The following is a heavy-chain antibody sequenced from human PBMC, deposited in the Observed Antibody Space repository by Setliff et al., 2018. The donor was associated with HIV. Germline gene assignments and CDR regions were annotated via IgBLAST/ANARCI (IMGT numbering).Heavy chain of an antibody. V-gene: IGHV1-46*02. CDR3: ARDHIAARSVDY. Sequence: ASVKVSCKTSAYTFNSYYMHWIRQAPGQGLEWMGLIGPSGSSTSYAQNFQGRVTMSRDTSTNTVYMELSSLRSEDTAVYYFARDHIAARSVDYWGQGTLVTVS. CDR2: IGPSGSST. CDR1: AYTFNSYY. J-gene: IGHJ4*02. D-gene: IGHD6-6*01.